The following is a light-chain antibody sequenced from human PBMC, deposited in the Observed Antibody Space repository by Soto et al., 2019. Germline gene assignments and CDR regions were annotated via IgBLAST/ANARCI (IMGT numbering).Light chain of an antibody. CDR3: SSSLGGPTWV. CDR1: RSDVGSYDR. CDR2: EVN. Sequence: QSALTHPASVSGSPGQWSTISCTGSRSDVGSYDRVSWYQQYPGKAPTLMIYEVNKRPSGISNRFSGSKSGNTASLTISGLQAEAEAQYYCSSSLGGPTWVFGGGTKLTVL. V-gene: IGLV2-23*02. J-gene: IGLJ3*02.